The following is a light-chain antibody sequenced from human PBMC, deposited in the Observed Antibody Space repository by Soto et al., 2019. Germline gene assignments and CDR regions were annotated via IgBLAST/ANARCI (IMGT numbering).Light chain of an antibody. Sequence: QSALTQPASVSGSPGQSITVSCTGTSSDIGAYNYVSWYQQHSGEAPKLIIYEVTKRPSGVSNRFSGSKSGNTASLTISGLQADDEADYYCCSRASTITYVFGSGTKLTVL. CDR3: CSRASTITYV. V-gene: IGLV2-14*01. CDR2: EVT. CDR1: SSDIGAYNY. J-gene: IGLJ1*01.